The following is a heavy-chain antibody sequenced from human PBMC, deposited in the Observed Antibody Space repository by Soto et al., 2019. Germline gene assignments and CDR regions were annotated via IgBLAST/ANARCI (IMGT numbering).Heavy chain of an antibody. CDR2: IYWNDVK. CDR3: AHRLGASSTSGGALDI. J-gene: IGHJ3*02. D-gene: IGHD3-16*01. CDR1: GFSLTTGGAG. Sequence: QITLKESGPSLVEPTQTLTLTCSFSGFSLTTGGAGVGWVRQPPGKALEWLALIYWNDVKRYSPSLKSRLTITKDTSKNQVGLTMTNMDPVDTATYFCAHRLGASSTSGGALDIWGQGTMVIVSS. V-gene: IGHV2-5*01.